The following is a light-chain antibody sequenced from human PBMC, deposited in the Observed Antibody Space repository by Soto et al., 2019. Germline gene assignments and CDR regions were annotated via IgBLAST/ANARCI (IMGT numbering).Light chain of an antibody. J-gene: IGKJ1*01. CDR3: QHYNSYSEA. CDR2: DAS. V-gene: IGKV1-5*01. Sequence: DIQMTQSPSTLSASVGDRVTISVLASQSISSWLAWYQQKPGKAPNLLNYDASNLESGVPSRFSGSGSGTEFTLTISSLQPDDLATYYCQHYNSYSEAFGQGTKV. CDR1: QSISSW.